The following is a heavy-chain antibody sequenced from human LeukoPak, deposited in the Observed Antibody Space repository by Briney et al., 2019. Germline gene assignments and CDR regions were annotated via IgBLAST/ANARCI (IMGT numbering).Heavy chain of an antibody. D-gene: IGHD3-10*01. CDR2: IGGVSESF. CDR3: ARRWLGDPYGMDV. Sequence: GGSLRLSCAASGFIFSNYAMTWVRQAPGKGLEWVSIIGGVSESFYYADSVKGRFTVSRDNSKDTLYLQINSLRDEDTAVYYCARRWLGDPYGMDVWGQGTTVSVSS. V-gene: IGHV3-23*01. J-gene: IGHJ6*02. CDR1: GFIFSNYA.